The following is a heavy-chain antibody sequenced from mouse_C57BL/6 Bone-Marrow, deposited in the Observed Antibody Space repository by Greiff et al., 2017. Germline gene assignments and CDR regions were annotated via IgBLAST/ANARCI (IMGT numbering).Heavy chain of an antibody. J-gene: IGHJ2*01. V-gene: IGHV6-6*01. CDR3: TATVSYYFDY. Sequence: EVQGVESGGGLVQPGGSMKLSCAASGFTFSDAWMDWVRQSPEKGLEWVAEIRNKANNHATYYAASVKGRFTISRDDSKSSVYRQMNSLRAEDTGIYYCTATVSYYFDYWGQGTTLTVSS. CDR2: IRNKANNHAT. CDR1: GFTFSDAW. D-gene: IGHD4-1*02.